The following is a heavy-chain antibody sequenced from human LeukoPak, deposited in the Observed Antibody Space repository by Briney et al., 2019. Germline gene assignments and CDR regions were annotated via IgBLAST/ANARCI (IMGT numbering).Heavy chain of an antibody. J-gene: IGHJ4*02. CDR3: ARGKWVAAAGMLDY. Sequence: PSQTLSLTCTVSGGSISSGDYYWSWIRQPPGKGLEWIGYIYYSGSTYYNPSPKCRVTISVDTSKNQFSLKLSSVTAADTAVYYCARGKWVAAAGMLDYWGQGTLVTVSS. CDR2: IYYSGST. D-gene: IGHD6-13*01. V-gene: IGHV4-30-4*08. CDR1: GGSISSGDYY.